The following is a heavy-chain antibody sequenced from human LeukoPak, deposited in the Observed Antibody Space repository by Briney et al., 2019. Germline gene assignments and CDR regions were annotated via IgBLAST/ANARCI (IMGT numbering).Heavy chain of an antibody. CDR3: ARVSIFGVVFSA. D-gene: IGHD3-3*01. V-gene: IGHV4-30-4*01. J-gene: IGHJ4*02. CDR2: IYYSGNT. Sequence: SETLSLTCTVSNGSINSGSFNNGNYYWRWIRQLPQNGLEWIGYIYYSGNTYYNPSLESRVTMSVDTSKNQFSLKLSSVTAADTAVYYCARVSIFGVVFSAWGQGTLVTVPS. CDR1: NGSINSGSFNNGNYY.